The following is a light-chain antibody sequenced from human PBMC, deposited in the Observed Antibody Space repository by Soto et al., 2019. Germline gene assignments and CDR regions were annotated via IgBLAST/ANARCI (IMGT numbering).Light chain of an antibody. CDR3: SSYTSANTFEVG. Sequence: QSVLTQPASVSGSPGQSITISCTGASGDVGGYKYVSWYQHHPGKVPKLMIYDVSHRPSGVSSRFSGSKSGNTASLTISGLQADDEADYYCSSYTSANTFEVGFGGGTKLTVL. CDR2: DVS. CDR1: SGDVGGYKY. J-gene: IGLJ2*01. V-gene: IGLV2-14*03.